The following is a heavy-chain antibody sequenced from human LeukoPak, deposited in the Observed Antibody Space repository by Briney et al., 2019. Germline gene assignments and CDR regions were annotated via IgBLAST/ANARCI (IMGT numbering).Heavy chain of an antibody. V-gene: IGHV3-33*01. CDR3: ARRTGHSYNWFDP. CDR1: GFTFSSYG. D-gene: IGHD3-9*01. Sequence: GGSLRLSCAASGFTFSSYGMHWVRQAPGKGLEWVAVIWYDGSNKYYADSVKGRFTISRDNSKNTLYLQMNSLRAEDTAVYYCARRTGHSYNWFDPWGQGTLVTVSS. J-gene: IGHJ5*02. CDR2: IWYDGSNK.